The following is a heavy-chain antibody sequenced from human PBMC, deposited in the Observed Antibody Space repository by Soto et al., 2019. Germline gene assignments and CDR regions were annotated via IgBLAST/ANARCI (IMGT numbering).Heavy chain of an antibody. D-gene: IGHD6-19*01. CDR2: MSGSGGNT. Sequence: EVQLLESGGGLAQPGGSLRLSCATSGFPFISYAMSWVRQAPGRGLEWVSTMSGSGGNTYYSDAVKGRFTITSDSSKNTVYLQMNSLRVDDTATYYCAKDPRSGWYNLGWFDSWGQGTLVTVSS. CDR1: GFPFISYA. CDR3: AKDPRSGWYNLGWFDS. V-gene: IGHV3-23*01. J-gene: IGHJ5*01.